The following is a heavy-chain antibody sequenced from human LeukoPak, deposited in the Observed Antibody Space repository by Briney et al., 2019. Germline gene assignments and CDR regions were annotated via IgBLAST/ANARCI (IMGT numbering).Heavy chain of an antibody. CDR2: ISGSGGST. Sequence: PGGALRLSCAASEFTFSSYGMSWVRQAPGKGLEWVSAISGSGGSTYYADSVQGRFTISRDNAKNSVYLQMNSLRAEDTAVYYCARAYSETYGLGYYYMDVWGKGTTVTIS. CDR3: ARAYSETYGLGYYYMDV. D-gene: IGHD1-26*01. V-gene: IGHV3-21*06. CDR1: EFTFSSYG. J-gene: IGHJ6*03.